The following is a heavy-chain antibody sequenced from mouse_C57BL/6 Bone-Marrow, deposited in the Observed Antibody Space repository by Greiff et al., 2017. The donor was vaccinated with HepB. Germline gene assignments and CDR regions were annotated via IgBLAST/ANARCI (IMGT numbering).Heavy chain of an antibody. CDR1: GYTFTSYG. V-gene: IGHV1-81*01. CDR3: ARGLREAMDY. CDR2: IYPRSGNT. Sequence: VQRVESGAELARPGASVKLSCKASGYTFTSYGISWVKQRTGQGLEWIGEIYPRSGNTYYNEKFKGKATLTADKSSSTAYMELRSLTSEDSAVYFCARGLREAMDYWGQGTSVTVSS. J-gene: IGHJ4*01. D-gene: IGHD2-4*01.